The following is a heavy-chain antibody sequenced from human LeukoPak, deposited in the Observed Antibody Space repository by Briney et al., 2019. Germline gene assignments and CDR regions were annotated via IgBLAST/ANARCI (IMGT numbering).Heavy chain of an antibody. J-gene: IGHJ4*02. D-gene: IGHD5-18*01. CDR2: ISGTGGST. CDR1: GLSFSSSA. V-gene: IGHV3-23*01. Sequence: GGSLRLSCTASGLSFSSSAMSWVRQAPWKGLEWVSAISGTGGSTYYADSVKGRFTISRDNSKNTVYLQMNGLRAEDTAVYYCARDDNLIHLWAVFDYWGQGSLVTVSS. CDR3: ARDDNLIHLWAVFDY.